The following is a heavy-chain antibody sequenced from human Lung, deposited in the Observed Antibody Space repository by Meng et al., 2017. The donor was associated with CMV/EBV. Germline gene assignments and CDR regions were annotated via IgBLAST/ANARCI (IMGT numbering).Heavy chain of an antibody. D-gene: IGHD3-16*01. CDR1: RFTFGTYW. J-gene: IGHJ4*02. CDR3: ARGRFAFDF. CDR2: IKEDGSEK. V-gene: IGHV3-7*01. Sequence: GESLKISCAASRFTFGTYWMTWVRQAPGKGLEWVATIKEDGSEKYYVDSVKGRFAISRDNAQNSLYLQMDSLRAEDTAVYYCARGRFAFDFWGQGTLVTGSS.